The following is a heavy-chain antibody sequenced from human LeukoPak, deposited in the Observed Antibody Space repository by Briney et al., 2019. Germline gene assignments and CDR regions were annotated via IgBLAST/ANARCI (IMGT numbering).Heavy chain of an antibody. D-gene: IGHD5-18*01. Sequence: SETLSLTCTVSGASISNSNYYWGWIRQPPGKGLEWLGSIYYTGSSYSSPSLKSRVTLSVDTSNNQFSLSLTSVTAADTAMYYCAKRGYTYSAYYFDDWGKRALVTVSS. CDR1: GASISNSNYY. J-gene: IGHJ4*02. CDR2: IYYTGSS. CDR3: AKRGYTYSAYYFDD. V-gene: IGHV4-39*01.